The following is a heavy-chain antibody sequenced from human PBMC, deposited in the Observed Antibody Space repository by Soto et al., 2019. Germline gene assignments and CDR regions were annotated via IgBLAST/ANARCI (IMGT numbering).Heavy chain of an antibody. CDR3: ASAQGSGFLVS. CDR2: IYYSGST. CDR1: GGSISSGDYY. Sequence: TSETLSLTCTVSGGSISSGDYYWSWIRQPPGKGLEWIGYIYYSGSTYYNPSLKSRVTISVDTSKNQFSLKLSSVTAADTAVYYCASAQGSGFLVSWGQGTLVTVS. D-gene: IGHD3-10*01. J-gene: IGHJ5*02. V-gene: IGHV4-30-4*01.